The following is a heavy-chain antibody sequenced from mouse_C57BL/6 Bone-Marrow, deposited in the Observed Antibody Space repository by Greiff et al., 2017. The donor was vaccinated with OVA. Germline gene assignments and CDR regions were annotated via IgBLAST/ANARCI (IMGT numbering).Heavy chain of an antibody. CDR1: GYTFTSYW. CDR3: ADDGYYVSMDY. V-gene: IGHV1-64*01. Sequence: QVQLQPPGAELVKPGASVKLSCKASGYTFTSYWMHWVKQRPGQGLEWIGMIHPNSGSTNYNEKFKSKATLTVDKSSSTAYMQLSSLTSEDSAVYYCADDGYYVSMDYWGQGTSVTVSS. J-gene: IGHJ4*01. D-gene: IGHD2-3*01. CDR2: IHPNSGST.